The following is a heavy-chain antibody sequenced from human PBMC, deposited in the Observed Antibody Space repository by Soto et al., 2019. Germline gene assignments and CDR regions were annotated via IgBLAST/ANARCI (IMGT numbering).Heavy chain of an antibody. CDR2: ISYDGSNK. D-gene: IGHD1-1*01. J-gene: IGHJ5*02. V-gene: IGHV3-30*03. CDR1: GFTFSSYG. Sequence: PGGSLRLSCAAYGFTFSSYGMHWVRQAPGKGLEWVAVISYDGSNKYYADSVKGRFTIARDNSKNTLYLQMNSLGAEDTAGYYCAWNTCNWFDPWGQGTLVTVSS. CDR3: AWNTCNWFDP.